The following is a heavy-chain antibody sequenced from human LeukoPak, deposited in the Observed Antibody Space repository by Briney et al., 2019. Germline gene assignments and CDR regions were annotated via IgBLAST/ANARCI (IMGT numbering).Heavy chain of an antibody. CDR1: GFTFTSYA. D-gene: IGHD3-9*01. CDR3: AKARFLTGYYKSDVWFDP. Sequence: SGGSLRLSCAASGFTFTSYAMSWVRQAPGKGLEWVSAISGSGGSTYYADSVEGRFTISRDNFKNTLYLQMNSLRAEGTAVYYCAKARFLTGYYKSDVWFDPWGQGTLVTVSS. CDR2: ISGSGGST. V-gene: IGHV3-23*01. J-gene: IGHJ5*02.